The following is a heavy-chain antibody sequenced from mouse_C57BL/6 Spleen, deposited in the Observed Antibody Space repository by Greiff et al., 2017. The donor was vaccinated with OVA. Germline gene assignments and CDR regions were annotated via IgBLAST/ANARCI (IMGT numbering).Heavy chain of an antibody. CDR1: GYAFSSYW. CDR2: IYPGDGDT. Sequence: QVQLQQSGAELVKPGASVKISCKASGYAFSSYWMNWVKQRPGKGLEWIGQIYPGDGDTNYNGKFKGKATLTADKSSSTAYMQLSSLTSEDSAVYFCARGYYYGSSYDGYAMDYWGQGTSVTVSS. J-gene: IGHJ4*01. D-gene: IGHD1-1*01. V-gene: IGHV1-80*01. CDR3: ARGYYYGSSYDGYAMDY.